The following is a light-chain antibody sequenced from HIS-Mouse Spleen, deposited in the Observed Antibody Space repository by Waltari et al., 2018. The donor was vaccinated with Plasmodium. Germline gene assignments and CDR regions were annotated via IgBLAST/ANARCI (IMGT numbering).Light chain of an antibody. CDR3: GTWDSSLSAGVV. J-gene: IGLJ2*01. CDR2: DNN. CDR1: SSNIGNNY. V-gene: IGLV1-51*01. Sequence: QSVLTQPPSVSAAPGQKVTISCSGSSSNIGNNYVSCYQHLPGTAPKLLIYDNNKRPSGIPDRVSGSKSGTSATLGITGLQTGDEADYYCGTWDSSLSAGVVFGGGTKLTVL.